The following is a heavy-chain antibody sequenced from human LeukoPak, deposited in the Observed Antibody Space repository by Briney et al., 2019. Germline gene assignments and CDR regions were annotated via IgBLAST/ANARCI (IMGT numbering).Heavy chain of an antibody. Sequence: PSETLSLTCTVAGGSFSSNTYYWGWIRQPPGKGLEWIGSISYSESTYDNPSLKSRVTISVDTSKNQFSLELLSVAAADTAVYYCARHVGPDTRITMLRGVSFPRYNNWFDPWGQGTLVTVSS. D-gene: IGHD3-10*01. CDR1: GGSFSSNTYY. J-gene: IGHJ5*02. CDR3: ARHVGPDTRITMLRGVSFPRYNNWFDP. CDR2: ISYSEST. V-gene: IGHV4-39*01.